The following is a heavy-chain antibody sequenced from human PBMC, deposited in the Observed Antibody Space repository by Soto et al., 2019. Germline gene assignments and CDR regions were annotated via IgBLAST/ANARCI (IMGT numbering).Heavy chain of an antibody. CDR2: ISYDGSNK. D-gene: IGHD4-17*01. J-gene: IGHJ4*02. CDR3: AKELNYGDYAFDY. CDR1: GFTFSSYG. Sequence: QVQLVESGGGVVQPGRSLRLSCAAYGFTFSSYGMHWVRQAPGKGLEWVAVISYDGSNKYYADSVKGRFTISRDNSKNTLYLQMNSLRAEDTAVYYCAKELNYGDYAFDYWGQGTLVTVSS. V-gene: IGHV3-30*18.